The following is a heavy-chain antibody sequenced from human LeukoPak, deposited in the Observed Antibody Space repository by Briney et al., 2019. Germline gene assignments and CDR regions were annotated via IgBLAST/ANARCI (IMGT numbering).Heavy chain of an antibody. V-gene: IGHV1-69*13. CDR2: IIPIFGTA. Sequence: ASVKVSCKASGGTFSSYAISWVRQAPGQGLEWMGGIIPIFGTANYAQKFQGRVTITADESTSTAYMELSSLRSEDTAVYYCARDVNYCSSTSSYYSGMDVWGQGTTVTVSS. J-gene: IGHJ6*02. CDR1: GGTFSSYA. CDR3: ARDVNYCSSTSSYYSGMDV. D-gene: IGHD2-2*01.